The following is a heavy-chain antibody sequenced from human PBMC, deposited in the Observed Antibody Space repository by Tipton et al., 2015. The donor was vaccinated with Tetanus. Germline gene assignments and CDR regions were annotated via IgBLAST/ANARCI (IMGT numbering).Heavy chain of an antibody. CDR2: ISYDGSNK. J-gene: IGHJ6*04. CDR1: GFTFSSYG. V-gene: IGHV3-30*18. CDR3: AKVRLGMTIFWPMDV. Sequence: SLRLSCAASGFTFSSYGMHWVRQAPGKGLEWVAVISYDGSNKYYADSVKGRFTISRDNSKNTLYLQMNSLRAEDTAVYYCAKVRLGMTIFWPMDVWGKGTTVTVSS. D-gene: IGHD3-9*01.